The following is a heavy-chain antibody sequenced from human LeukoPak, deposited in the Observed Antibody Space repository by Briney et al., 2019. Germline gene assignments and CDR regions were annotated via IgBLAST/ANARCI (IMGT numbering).Heavy chain of an antibody. V-gene: IGHV3-33*01. J-gene: IGHJ4*02. D-gene: IGHD3-9*01. Sequence: GKSLRLSCEVSGFTFSKYGMHWVRQAPGKGLEWVSTIRYDGSKEYYADSVRGRFTISRDNSGNTLFLQMNSLGAEDTAVYYCVRDTITYDIFTGSPDYWGQGTLVIVSS. CDR1: GFTFSKYG. CDR2: IRYDGSKE. CDR3: VRDTITYDIFTGSPDY.